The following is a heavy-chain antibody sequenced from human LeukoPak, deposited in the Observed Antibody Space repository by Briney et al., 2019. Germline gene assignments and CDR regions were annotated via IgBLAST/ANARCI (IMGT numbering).Heavy chain of an antibody. Sequence: SETLSLTCADYGGSFSGYYWSWIRQPPGKGLEWIGEINHSGSTNYNPSLKSRVTISVDTSKNQFSLKLSSVTAADTAVYYCARTTEGYAGGPGYSYYYYMDVWGKGTTVTISS. CDR1: GGSFSGYY. CDR3: ARTTEGYAGGPGYSYYYYMDV. V-gene: IGHV4-34*01. J-gene: IGHJ6*03. CDR2: INHSGST. D-gene: IGHD5-12*01.